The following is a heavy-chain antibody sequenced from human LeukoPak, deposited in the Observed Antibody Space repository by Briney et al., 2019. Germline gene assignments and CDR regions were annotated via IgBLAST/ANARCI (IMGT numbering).Heavy chain of an antibody. J-gene: IGHJ4*02. D-gene: IGHD3-22*01. Sequence: ASVKVSCKASGYTFTGYYMHWVRQAPGQGLEWMGIINPSGGSTSYAQKFQGRVTMTRDMSTSTVYMELSSLRSEDTAVYYCARGRGPYYYDSSGYINDYWGQGTLVTVSS. CDR1: GYTFTGYY. CDR3: ARGRGPYYYDSSGYINDY. CDR2: INPSGGST. V-gene: IGHV1-46*01.